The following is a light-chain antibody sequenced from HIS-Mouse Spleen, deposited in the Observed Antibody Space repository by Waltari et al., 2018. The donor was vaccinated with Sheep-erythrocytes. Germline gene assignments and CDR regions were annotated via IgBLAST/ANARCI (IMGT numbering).Light chain of an antibody. CDR2: DVS. CDR1: SSDVGGYNY. CDR3: CSYAGSYNHV. J-gene: IGLJ1*01. V-gene: IGLV2-11*01. Sequence: QSALTQPRSVSGSPGQSVTISCTGTSSDVGGYNYVSWYQQHPGKAPKLMIYDVSKRPSGVPDRFSGSKSGTTASLTISGLQAEDEADYYCCSYAGSYNHVFATGTKVTAL.